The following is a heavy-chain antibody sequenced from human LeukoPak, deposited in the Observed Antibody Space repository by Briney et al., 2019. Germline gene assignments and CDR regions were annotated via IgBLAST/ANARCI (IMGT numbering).Heavy chain of an antibody. V-gene: IGHV4-59*12. J-gene: IGHJ4*02. Sequence: SETLSLTCTVSGGSINSYYWSWIRQPPGKGLEWIGSIYYTGITDYNPSLKSRVTISVDTPKKQFSLKVSSVTAADTAVYYCARRGSNDILTGYLDYWGQGTLVTVSS. CDR2: IYYTGIT. CDR3: ARRGSNDILTGYLDY. CDR1: GGSINSYY. D-gene: IGHD3-9*01.